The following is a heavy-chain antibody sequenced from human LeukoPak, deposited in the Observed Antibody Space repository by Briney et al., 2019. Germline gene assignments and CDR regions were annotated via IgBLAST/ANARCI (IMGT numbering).Heavy chain of an antibody. V-gene: IGHV3-30*02. CDR1: GLTFSSCG. J-gene: IGHJ4*02. CDR2: IRFDGSNK. Sequence: GGSLRLSCASSGLTFSSCGMHWVRQAPGKGLEWVAFIRFDGSNKYYADSVKSRFTISRDNSRNTLYLQMNSLRAEDTAVYNCAKDRNDFWSGCLPDSWGQGTLVTVSS. CDR3: AKDRNDFWSGCLPDS. D-gene: IGHD3-3*01.